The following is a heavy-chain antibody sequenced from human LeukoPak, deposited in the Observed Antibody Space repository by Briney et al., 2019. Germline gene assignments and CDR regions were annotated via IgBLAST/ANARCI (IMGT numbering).Heavy chain of an antibody. D-gene: IGHD2-15*01. CDR1: GFTVSTNY. J-gene: IGHJ6*02. CDR3: ARVLDIVVGLDV. Sequence: PGGSLRLSCAASGFTVSTNYMSWVRQAPGRGLEWVSVLYIDGRTYYADSVKGRFTISRDNSKNTLYLQISSLRAEDTAVYYCARVLDIVVGLDVWGQGTTVTVSS. V-gene: IGHV3-53*01. CDR2: LYIDGRT.